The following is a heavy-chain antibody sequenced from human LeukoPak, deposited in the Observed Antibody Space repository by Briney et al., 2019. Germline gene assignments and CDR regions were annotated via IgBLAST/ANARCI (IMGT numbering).Heavy chain of an antibody. Sequence: SETLSLTCTVSGGSISSYYWSWIRQPAGKGLEWIGRIYTSGSTNYNPSLKSRVTMSVDTSKNQFSLKLSSVTAADTAVYYCARQKDRRGGWNIAARPGGRWNFDYWGQGTLVTVSS. CDR1: GGSISSYY. J-gene: IGHJ4*02. D-gene: IGHD6-6*01. CDR3: ARQKDRRGGWNIAARPGGRWNFDY. CDR2: IYTSGST. V-gene: IGHV4-4*07.